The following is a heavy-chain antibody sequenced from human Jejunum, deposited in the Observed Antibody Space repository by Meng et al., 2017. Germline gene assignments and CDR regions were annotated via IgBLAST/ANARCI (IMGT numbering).Heavy chain of an antibody. CDR2: INPSDTTT. Sequence: QVHLGASGGGLVKPGGSLRLSCAASGITFSDFNMSWVRQAPGKGLEWVSYINPSDTTTDYADSVKGRFTISRDHAKKSMYLQMNSLRVEDTAVYYCARGHWALDSWGQGTLVTVFS. J-gene: IGHJ4*02. V-gene: IGHV3-11*01. CDR3: ARGHWALDS. CDR1: GITFSDFN. D-gene: IGHD7-27*01.